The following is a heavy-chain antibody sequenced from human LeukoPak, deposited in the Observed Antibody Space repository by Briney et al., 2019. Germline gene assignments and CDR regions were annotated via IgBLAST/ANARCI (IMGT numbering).Heavy chain of an antibody. CDR1: GFIFSSYG. D-gene: IGHD6-19*01. V-gene: IGHV3-23*01. CDR2: ISGSGGGT. Sequence: GGSLRLSCAASGFIFSSYGMHWVRQAPGKGLEWVAAISGSGGGTDYADSVKGRFTISRDNSKNTLYLQMNSLRAEDTAVYYCAKGEQWLVLYFQHWGQGTLVTVSS. CDR3: AKGEQWLVLYFQH. J-gene: IGHJ1*01.